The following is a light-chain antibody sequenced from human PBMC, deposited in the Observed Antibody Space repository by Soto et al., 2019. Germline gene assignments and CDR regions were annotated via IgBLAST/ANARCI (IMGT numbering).Light chain of an antibody. CDR2: EVS. J-gene: IGLJ1*01. CDR1: SSDVGGYNY. V-gene: IGLV2-14*01. CDR3: SSYTSSSTYV. Sequence: SVLTQPASVSGSPGQSITISCTGTSSDVGGYNYVSWYQQHPGKAPKLMIYEVSNRPSGVSNRFSGSKSGNTASLTISGLQAEDEADYCCSSYTSSSTYVFGTGTRSPS.